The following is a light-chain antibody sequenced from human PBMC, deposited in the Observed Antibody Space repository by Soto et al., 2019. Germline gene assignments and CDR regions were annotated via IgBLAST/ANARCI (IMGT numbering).Light chain of an antibody. Sequence: DIQMTQSPSSLSASVGDRVTITCRASQSISAHLNWYQQKPAKAPKVLIYAATNLESGVPSRCSGSGSGTEFTLTISSLQPEDFATYYCQQGYTTPGTFGQGTKVE. CDR2: AAT. CDR3: QQGYTTPGT. V-gene: IGKV1-39*01. CDR1: QSISAH. J-gene: IGKJ1*01.